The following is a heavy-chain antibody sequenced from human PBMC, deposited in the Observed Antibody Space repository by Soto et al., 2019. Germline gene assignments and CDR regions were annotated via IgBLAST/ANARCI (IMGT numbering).Heavy chain of an antibody. J-gene: IGHJ3*02. CDR1: GGTFSSYA. CDR3: VGSYDSSGYYPKYDAFDI. D-gene: IGHD3-22*01. V-gene: IGHV1-69*01. CDR2: IIPIFGTV. Sequence: QVQLVQSGAEVKKPGSSVKVSCKASGGTFSSYAISWVRQAPGQGLEWMGGIIPIFGTVNYAQKFQGRVTITADESTSTAYMELSSLRSEDTAVYYCVGSYDSSGYYPKYDAFDIWGQGTMVTVSS.